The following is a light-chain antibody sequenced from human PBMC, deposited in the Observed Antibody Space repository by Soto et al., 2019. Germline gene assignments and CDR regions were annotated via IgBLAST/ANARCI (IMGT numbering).Light chain of an antibody. CDR1: QSISSSY. CDR2: GAS. J-gene: IGKJ3*01. Sequence: EIVLTQSPGTLSLSPGERATLSCRASQSISSSYLAWYQQKPGQAPRLLVYGASSRATGIPDRFSGSGSGTDFTHTISILEPEDFAVYYCQQYGSSRFTFGPGTKVDIK. CDR3: QQYGSSRFT. V-gene: IGKV3-20*01.